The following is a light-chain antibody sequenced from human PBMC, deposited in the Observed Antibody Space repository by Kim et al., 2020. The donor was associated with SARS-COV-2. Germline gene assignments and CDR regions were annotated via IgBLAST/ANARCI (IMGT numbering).Light chain of an antibody. CDR1: QSISSY. V-gene: IGKV3-20*01. CDR2: GAS. CDR3: QQYENSPWT. J-gene: IGKJ1*01. Sequence: DIVLTQSPATLSLSPGERASLSCRASQSISSYLAWYQQKPGQAPRLLIYGASSRATGIPDRFSGSGSGTDFTLTISRLEPEDCAVYYCQQYENSPWTFGQGTKVDIK.